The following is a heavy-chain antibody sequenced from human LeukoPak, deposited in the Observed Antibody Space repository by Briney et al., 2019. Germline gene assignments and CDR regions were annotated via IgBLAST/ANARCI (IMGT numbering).Heavy chain of an antibody. V-gene: IGHV3-23*01. D-gene: IGHD2-15*01. CDR1: GFSLSSYA. Sequence: GGSLRLSCTVSGFSLSSYAMSWVRRAPGKGLEWVSATSSSDYGKYYADSVRGRFTISRDNSRNTMYLQMNSLRAEDAAVYYCAKAPVTSCRGAFCYPFDSWGQGTLVTVSS. CDR3: AKAPVTSCRGAFCYPFDS. CDR2: TSSSDYGK. J-gene: IGHJ4*02.